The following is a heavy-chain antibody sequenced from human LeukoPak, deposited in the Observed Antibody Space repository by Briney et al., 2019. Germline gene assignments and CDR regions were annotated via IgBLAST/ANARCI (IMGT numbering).Heavy chain of an antibody. CDR3: ASNSEYGDYFDY. CDR1: GFTFSSYE. Sequence: AGSLRLSCAASGFTFSSYEMNWVRQAPGKGLEWVSYVSCNGSNIYYADSGKVRFTISRDNAKNSLYLQIYSLRAEDTAVHFCASNSEYGDYFDYWGQANLVTVSS. D-gene: IGHD4-17*01. V-gene: IGHV3-48*03. J-gene: IGHJ4*02. CDR2: VSCNGSNI.